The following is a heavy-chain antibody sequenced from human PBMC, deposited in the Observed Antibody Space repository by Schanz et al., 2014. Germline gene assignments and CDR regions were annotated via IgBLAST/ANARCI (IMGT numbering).Heavy chain of an antibody. Sequence: QVQLVQSGAEVKKPGSSVTVSCKASGGTFSSYTISWVRQARGQGLEWVGRFIPILDVGNYAQQFQGRVTVNSDTSTSTVYMELSSLRYEDTALYYCARGAMPGAFDIWGQGTMVTVSS. J-gene: IGHJ3*02. CDR3: ARGAMPGAFDI. D-gene: IGHD2-2*01. CDR2: FIPILDVG. V-gene: IGHV1-69*02. CDR1: GGTFSSYT.